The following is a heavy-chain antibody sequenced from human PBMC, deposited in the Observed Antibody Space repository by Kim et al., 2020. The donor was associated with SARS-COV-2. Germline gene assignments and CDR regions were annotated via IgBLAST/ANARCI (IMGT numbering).Heavy chain of an antibody. J-gene: IGHJ5*02. CDR2: IYYSGST. CDR1: GGSISSSSYY. D-gene: IGHD6-13*01. V-gene: IGHV4-39*01. CDR3: ARRGGGIAAAGTSWFDP. Sequence: SETLSLTCTVSGGSISSSSYYWGWIRQPPGKGLEWIGSIYYSGSTYYNPSLKSRVTISVDTSKNQFSLKLSSVTAADTAVYYCARRGGGIAAAGTSWFDPWGQGTLVTVSS.